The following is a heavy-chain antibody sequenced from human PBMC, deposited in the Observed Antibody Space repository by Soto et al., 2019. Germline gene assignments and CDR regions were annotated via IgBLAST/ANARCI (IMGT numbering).Heavy chain of an antibody. CDR1: GYTFTTYD. J-gene: IGHJ4*02. CDR2: MNPDPGNT. Sequence: QVQLVQSGAEVEKPGASVKVSCKASGYTFTTYDFNWVRQAPGHGLEWMGWMNPDPGNTGYAQKFQGRVTMTRDTSISTAFMALSGLTAEDTAVYYCARALGYSSTSRLDLWGQGTLVTVSS. CDR3: ARALGYSSTSRLDL. D-gene: IGHD6-19*01. V-gene: IGHV1-8*01.